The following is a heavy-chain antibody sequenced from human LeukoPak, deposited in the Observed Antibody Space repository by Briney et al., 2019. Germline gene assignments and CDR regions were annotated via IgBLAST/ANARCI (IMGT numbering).Heavy chain of an antibody. V-gene: IGHV3-73*01. CDR1: GLTLGDSA. Sequence: GGSLRLSCAVSGLTLGDSAIHWVRQAAGKGLEWVGRIRRKSDTYATAYAVSLKDRFTVPRDDSRNTAFLQMNNLNLDDPAVYYCTRSVGFGFDYWGQGTLVTVSS. D-gene: IGHD3-16*01. CDR2: IRRKSDTYAT. J-gene: IGHJ4*02. CDR3: TRSVGFGFDY.